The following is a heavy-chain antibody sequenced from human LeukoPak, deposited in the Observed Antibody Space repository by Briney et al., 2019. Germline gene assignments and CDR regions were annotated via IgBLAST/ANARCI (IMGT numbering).Heavy chain of an antibody. J-gene: IGHJ4*02. Sequence: SETLSLTCTVSGGSISGYYWSWIRQPPGKGLVWIGDIYHSGSTNYNPSLKSRVTISLDTSNSHFSLNLSSATAADTAVYFCARREWGKYYFDYWGQGTLVTVSS. V-gene: IGHV4-59*08. D-gene: IGHD3-3*01. CDR2: IYHSGST. CDR1: GGSISGYY. CDR3: ARREWGKYYFDY.